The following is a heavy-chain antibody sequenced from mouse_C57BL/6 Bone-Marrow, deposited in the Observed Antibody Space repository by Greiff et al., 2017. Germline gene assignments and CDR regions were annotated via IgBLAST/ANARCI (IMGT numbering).Heavy chain of an antibody. D-gene: IGHD1-1*01. CDR1: GYTFTGYY. V-gene: IGHV1-42*01. Sequence: VQLQQPGPELVKPGASVKISCKASGYTFTGYYMNWVKQRPGQSLEWIGEINPSTGGTTYNQKFKAKATLTVDKSSSTAYMQLRSLTSEDSAVHYCAGYYNGMAIDYWGQGTTVTVSS. J-gene: IGHJ2*01. CDR2: INPSTGGT. CDR3: AGYYNGMAIDY.